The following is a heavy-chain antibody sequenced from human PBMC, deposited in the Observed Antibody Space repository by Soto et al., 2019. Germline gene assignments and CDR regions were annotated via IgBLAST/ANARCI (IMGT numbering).Heavy chain of an antibody. J-gene: IGHJ5*02. V-gene: IGHV4-59*01. D-gene: IGHD3-22*01. CDR3: NRHATYYDSGRYIGDWFDL. Sequence: PSETLSLTCTVSGFSISGFYWSWIRQPPGKGLEYIGYIYYSGSTYYNPSLKSRVIVSLDSSKNQFSLKLTSVTAADTAVYYCNRHATYYDSGRYIGDWFDLWGQGTLVTVSS. CDR1: GFSISGFY. CDR2: IYYSGST.